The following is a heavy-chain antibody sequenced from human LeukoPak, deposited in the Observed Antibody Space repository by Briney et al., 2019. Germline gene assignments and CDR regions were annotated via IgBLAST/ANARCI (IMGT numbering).Heavy chain of an antibody. J-gene: IGHJ6*03. D-gene: IGHD2-15*01. CDR1: GFTFSDYY. CDR3: AKNGDRGAYCSGGSCYPYYYYYMDV. Sequence: GGSLRLSCAASGFTFSDYYMSWIRKAPGKGLEWVSYISSSGSTIYYADSVKGRFTISRDNARNSLYLQMNSLRAEDTAVYYCAKNGDRGAYCSGGSCYPYYYYYMDVWGKGTTVTISS. CDR2: ISSSGSTI. V-gene: IGHV3-11*04.